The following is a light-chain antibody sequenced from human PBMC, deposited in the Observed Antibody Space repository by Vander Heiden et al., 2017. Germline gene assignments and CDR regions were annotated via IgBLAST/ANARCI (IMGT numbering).Light chain of an antibody. Sequence: DIVMTQPPLSLSVTPGQPTSISCKSSHSLLHRDRKTYLYWYLQRPGQPPQLLIYGVSTRFSGVPDRISGSGSGTDFTLKISRVEAEDVGVYYCMQSIQIPRTFGQGTKLDIK. CDR3: MQSIQIPRT. CDR1: HSLLHRDRKTY. J-gene: IGKJ2*01. V-gene: IGKV2D-29*01. CDR2: GVS.